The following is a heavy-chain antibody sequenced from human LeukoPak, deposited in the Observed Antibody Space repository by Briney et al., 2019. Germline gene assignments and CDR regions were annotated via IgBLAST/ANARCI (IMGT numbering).Heavy chain of an antibody. CDR1: GGSFSGYY. CDR3: ARRVGYCSGGSCYYYYYYYMGV. CDR2: INHSGST. D-gene: IGHD2-15*01. V-gene: IGHV4-34*01. J-gene: IGHJ6*03. Sequence: PSETLSLTCAVYGGSFSGYYWSWIRQPPGKGLEWIGEINHSGSTNYNPSLKSRVTISVDTSKNQFSLKLSSVTAADTAVYYCARRVGYCSGGSCYYYYYYYMGVWGKGTTVTVSS.